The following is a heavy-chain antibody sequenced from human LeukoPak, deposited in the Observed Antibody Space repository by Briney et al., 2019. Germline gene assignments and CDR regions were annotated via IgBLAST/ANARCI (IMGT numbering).Heavy chain of an antibody. CDR2: IYPGDSDT. J-gene: IGHJ3*02. Sequence: GESLKISCKGSGYSFISYWIGWVRQMPGKGLEWMGIIYPGDSDTRYSPSFQGQVTISADKSISTAYLQWSSLKASDTAMYYCARFVKNYYDSGGYYPDAFDIWGQGTMVTVSS. CDR1: GYSFISYW. D-gene: IGHD3-22*01. V-gene: IGHV5-51*01. CDR3: ARFVKNYYDSGGYYPDAFDI.